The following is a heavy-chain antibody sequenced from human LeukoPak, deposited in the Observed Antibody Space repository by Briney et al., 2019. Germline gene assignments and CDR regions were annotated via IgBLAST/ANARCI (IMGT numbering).Heavy chain of an antibody. CDR1: GGSISSYY. Sequence: PSETLSLTCTVSGGSISSYYWSWIRQPPGKGLEWIGYIYYSGSTNYNPSLKSRVTISVDTSKNQSSLKLSSVTAADTAVYYCARESRYGGNYAPFDYWGQGTLVTVSS. V-gene: IGHV4-59*01. J-gene: IGHJ4*02. CDR2: IYYSGST. D-gene: IGHD4-23*01. CDR3: ARESRYGGNYAPFDY.